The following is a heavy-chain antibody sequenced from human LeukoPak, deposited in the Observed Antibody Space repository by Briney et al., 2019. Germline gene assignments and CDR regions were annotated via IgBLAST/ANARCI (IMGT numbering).Heavy chain of an antibody. Sequence: GGSLRLSCAASGFTLISYGMHWVRQAPGKGLGWVGVISFDGSNQYYTDSVKGRFTISRDNSKNTVDLQMNSVRVEDTALYYCARGPYSSSWYDFWGQGTLVTVSS. CDR3: ARGPYSSSWYDF. CDR1: GFTLISYG. D-gene: IGHD6-13*01. CDR2: ISFDGSNQ. V-gene: IGHV3-30*03. J-gene: IGHJ4*02.